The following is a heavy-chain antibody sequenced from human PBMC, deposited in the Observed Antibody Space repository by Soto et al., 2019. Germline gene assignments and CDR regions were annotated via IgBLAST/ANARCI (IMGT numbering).Heavy chain of an antibody. Sequence: PSETLSLTCSVSGDSISSGDYYWSWVRQSPGKGLEWIGCIYYSGTTYYNPSLKSRVTISVDTSNNHFSLKLSSLRSEDTAVYYCARDLGGWPDYWGQGTLVTVSS. D-gene: IGHD2-15*01. CDR1: GDSISSGDYY. J-gene: IGHJ4*02. CDR3: ARDLGGWPDY. V-gene: IGHV4-30-4*02. CDR2: IYYSGTT.